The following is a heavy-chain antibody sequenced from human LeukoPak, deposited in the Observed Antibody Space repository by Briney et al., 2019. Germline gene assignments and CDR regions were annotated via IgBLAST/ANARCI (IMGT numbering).Heavy chain of an antibody. D-gene: IGHD3-22*01. CDR1: GFTFSSYW. J-gene: IGHJ4*02. V-gene: IGHV3-7*01. Sequence: GGSLRLSCAASGFTFSSYWMSWVRQAPGKGLEWVANIKKDGSEKYYVDSVKGRFAISRDNAKNSLYLQMNSLRAEDTAVYYCARDLYRIVVVPHYFDYWGQGTLVTVSS. CDR2: IKKDGSEK. CDR3: ARDLYRIVVVPHYFDY.